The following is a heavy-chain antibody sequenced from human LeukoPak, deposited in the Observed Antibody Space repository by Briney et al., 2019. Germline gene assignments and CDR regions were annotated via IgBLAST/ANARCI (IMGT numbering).Heavy chain of an antibody. CDR1: GFSFSVYW. CDR2: IKTDGSIT. J-gene: IGHJ4*02. V-gene: IGHV3-74*01. Sequence: PGGTLRLSCAASGFSFSVYWMHWVRQAPGKGPVWVSRIKTDGSITDYADSVKGRFTISRDNAKNTLYLQMNSLRAEDTAVYYCAKTPSYYDSSGYYSFDYWGQGTLVTVSS. CDR3: AKTPSYYDSSGYYSFDY. D-gene: IGHD3-22*01.